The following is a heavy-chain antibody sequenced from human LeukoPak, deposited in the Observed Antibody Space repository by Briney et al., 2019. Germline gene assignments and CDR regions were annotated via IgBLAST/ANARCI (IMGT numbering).Heavy chain of an antibody. CDR1: GFTVRSNY. Sequence: GGSLRLSCSASGFTVRSNYESWVRQVPGKGLEWVGVFYSDGNTYYADSVKNRFAISRDNSKNTLYLQMNSVRAEDTAVYYCARDRYCGGDCSFDYWGLGTLVTVSS. CDR3: ARDRYCGGDCSFDY. J-gene: IGHJ4*02. D-gene: IGHD2-21*02. CDR2: FYSDGNT. V-gene: IGHV3-66*01.